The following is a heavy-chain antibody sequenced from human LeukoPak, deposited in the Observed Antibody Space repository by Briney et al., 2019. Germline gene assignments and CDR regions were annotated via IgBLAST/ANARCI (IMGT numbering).Heavy chain of an antibody. V-gene: IGHV3-48*02. J-gene: IGHJ4*02. CDR1: GFTFSTYS. CDR3: ARDALWGFDY. D-gene: IGHD7-27*01. CDR2: ITSDSSTI. Sequence: GGCLRLSCAASGFTFSTYSMNWVRQAPGKGLEWVSYITSDSSTIYYADSVKGRFTISRDNAKNSLYLQMNSLRDEDTAVYFCARDALWGFDYWGQGTLVTVSS.